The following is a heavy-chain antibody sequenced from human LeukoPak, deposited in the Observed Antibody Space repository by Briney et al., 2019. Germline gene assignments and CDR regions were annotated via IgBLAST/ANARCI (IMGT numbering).Heavy chain of an antibody. CDR2: MNPNSGNT. D-gene: IGHD3-22*01. CDR1: GYTFTSYD. J-gene: IGHJ3*02. Sequence: GASVKVSCKASGYTFTSYDINWVRQATGQGLEWMGWMNPNSGNTGYAQKFQGRVTITRNTSISTAYMELSSLRSEDTAVYYCATNNPPGSGYYYFNAFDIWGQGTMVTVSS. V-gene: IGHV1-8*03. CDR3: ATNNPPGSGYYYFNAFDI.